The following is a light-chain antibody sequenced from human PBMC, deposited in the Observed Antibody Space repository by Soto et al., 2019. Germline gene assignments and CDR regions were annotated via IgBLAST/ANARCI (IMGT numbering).Light chain of an antibody. CDR2: DAS. Sequence: DIQMTQSPSSVSASVGDRLTITCRASRDISNSLAWYQQTPGKAPKALIYDASTLRSGVPSRFSGGGSGTEFTLTISSLQPDDFATYYCQQYNTYSTFGQGTRLENK. CDR1: RDISNS. J-gene: IGKJ5*01. V-gene: IGKV1-5*01. CDR3: QQYNTYST.